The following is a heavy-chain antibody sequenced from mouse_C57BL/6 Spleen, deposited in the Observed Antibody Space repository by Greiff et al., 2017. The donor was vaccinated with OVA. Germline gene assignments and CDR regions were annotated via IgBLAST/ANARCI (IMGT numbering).Heavy chain of an antibody. CDR3: ARYYVYDWFAY. CDR2: ISSGSSTI. Sequence: EVKVVESGGGLVKPGGSLKLSCAASGFTFSDYGMHWVRQAPEKGLEWVAYISSGSSTIYYAETVKGRFTISRDNAKNTLFLQMTSLRSEDTAMYYCARYYVYDWFAYWGQGTLVTVSA. V-gene: IGHV5-17*01. CDR1: GFTFSDYG. J-gene: IGHJ3*01. D-gene: IGHD2-2*01.